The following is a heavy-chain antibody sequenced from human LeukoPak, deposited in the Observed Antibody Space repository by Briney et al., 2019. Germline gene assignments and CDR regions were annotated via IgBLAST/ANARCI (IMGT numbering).Heavy chain of an antibody. J-gene: IGHJ4*02. V-gene: IGHV3-23*01. CDR1: GFTFSSYA. D-gene: IGHD3-22*01. CDR2: ISGSGGST. Sequence: PGGSLRLSCAASGFTFSSYAMSWVRQAPGKGLEWVSAISGSGGSTYYADSVKGRFTISRDNSKNTLYLQMNSLRAEDTAVYYCAKDTESGYYYDSSGYYGIDYWGQGTLVTVPS. CDR3: AKDTESGYYYDSSGYYGIDY.